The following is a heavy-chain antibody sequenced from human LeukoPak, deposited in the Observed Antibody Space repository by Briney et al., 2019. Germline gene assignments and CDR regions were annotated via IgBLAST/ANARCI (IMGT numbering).Heavy chain of an antibody. CDR3: ARQMDSYYYGMDV. V-gene: IGHV1-18*01. Sequence: ASVKVSSKASGYTFTSYGMSWVRQAPGQGLEWMGWISAYNGNTDYAQKLQGRVTMTTDTSTSTAYMELRNLRSDDTAVYYCARQMDSYYYGMDVWGQGTTVTVSS. CDR1: GYTFTSYG. CDR2: ISAYNGNT. J-gene: IGHJ6*02.